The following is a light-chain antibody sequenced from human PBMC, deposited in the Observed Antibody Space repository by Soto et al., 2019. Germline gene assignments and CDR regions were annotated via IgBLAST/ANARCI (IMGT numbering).Light chain of an antibody. CDR1: RSNIGRNY. J-gene: IGLJ3*02. CDR2: RNN. Sequence: QSVLTQPPSASGTPGQRVSISGSGSRSNIGRNYGYWYQQLPGTAPKLLIQRNNERPSGVPDRFSGSKSGTSVSLAISGLRSEDESTYDCAAWDDTLTGQVFGGGTQLTVL. CDR3: AAWDDTLTGQV. V-gene: IGLV1-47*01.